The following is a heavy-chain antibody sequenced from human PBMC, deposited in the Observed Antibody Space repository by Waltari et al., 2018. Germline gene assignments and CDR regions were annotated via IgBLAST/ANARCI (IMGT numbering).Heavy chain of an antibody. J-gene: IGHJ3*02. V-gene: IGHV4-59*01. CDR3: ARTSIHYDSSGYYYDPDAFDI. CDR1: GGSISRYY. Sequence: QVQLQESGPGLVKPSETLSLTCTVSGGSISRYYWSWIRQPPGKGLQWIGYIYYGGSTNSNPSLKSRVTISVDTSKNQFSLRLSSVTAADTAVYYCARTSIHYDSSGYYYDPDAFDIWGQGTMVTVSS. CDR2: IYYGGST. D-gene: IGHD3-22*01.